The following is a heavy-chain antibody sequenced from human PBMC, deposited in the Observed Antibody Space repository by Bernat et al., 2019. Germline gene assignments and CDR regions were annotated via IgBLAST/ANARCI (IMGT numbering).Heavy chain of an antibody. J-gene: IGHJ4*02. V-gene: IGHV3-30*18. CDR2: ISYDGSNK. D-gene: IGHD6-19*01. CDR1: GFPFSCYG. Sequence: QVQLVESGGGVVQPWRSLKLSCSASGFPFSCYGMHWVRQAPGKGLEWVAVISYDGSNKYYADSVKGRFTISRDNSKNTLYLQMNSLRAEDTAVYYCAKAESDSSGVDYWGQGTLVTVSS. CDR3: AKAESDSSGVDY.